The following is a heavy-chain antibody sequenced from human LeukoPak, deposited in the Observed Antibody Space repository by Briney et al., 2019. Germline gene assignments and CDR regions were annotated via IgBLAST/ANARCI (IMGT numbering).Heavy chain of an antibody. CDR3: ASYPEGATDY. Sequence: SETLSLTCTVSGGSISSYYWSWIRQPPGKGLEWIGYIYYSGSTNYNPSLKSRVTISVDTSKNQFSLKLSSVTAADTAVYYCASYPEGATDYWGQETLVTVSS. CDR2: IYYSGST. J-gene: IGHJ4*02. V-gene: IGHV4-59*08. CDR1: GGSISSYY. D-gene: IGHD1-14*01.